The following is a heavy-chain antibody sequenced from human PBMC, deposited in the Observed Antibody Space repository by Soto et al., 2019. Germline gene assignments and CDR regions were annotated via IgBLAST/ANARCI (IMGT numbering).Heavy chain of an antibody. J-gene: IGHJ4*02. Sequence: GGSLRLSCAASGCTFDDYAMHWVRQAPGKGLEWVSLISWDGGSTYYADSVKGRFTISRDNSKNSLYLQMNSLRTEDTALYYCAKDNDYGDYCSYWGQGTLVTVSS. V-gene: IGHV3-43*01. CDR3: AKDNDYGDYCSY. CDR1: GCTFDDYA. CDR2: ISWDGGST. D-gene: IGHD4-17*01.